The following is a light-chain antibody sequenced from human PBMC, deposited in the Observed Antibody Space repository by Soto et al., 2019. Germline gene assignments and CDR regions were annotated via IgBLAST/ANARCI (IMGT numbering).Light chain of an antibody. CDR2: WAS. V-gene: IGKV4-1*01. J-gene: IGKJ5*01. CDR3: QQYYPTPPIT. Sequence: DIVMTQSPDSLDVSLGERATINCKSSQSVLYSSNNKNYLAWFQQKPGQPPKLLIYWASTRESGVPDRFSGSGSGTDFTLTISSLQAEDVAVYYCQQYYPTPPITFGQGTRLEIK. CDR1: QSVLYSSNNKNY.